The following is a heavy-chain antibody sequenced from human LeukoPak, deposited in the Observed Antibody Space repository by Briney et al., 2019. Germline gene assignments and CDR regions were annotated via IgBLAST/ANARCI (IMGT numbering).Heavy chain of an antibody. CDR2: ISGSGGST. D-gene: IGHD3-22*01. Sequence: GGSLRLSCAASGFTFSSYAMSWVRQAPGKGLERVSAISGSGGSTYYADSVKGRFTISRDNSKNTLYLQMNSLRAEDTAVYYCAKDYSSGLVPYYFDYWGQGTLVTVSS. J-gene: IGHJ4*02. CDR1: GFTFSSYA. V-gene: IGHV3-23*01. CDR3: AKDYSSGLVPYYFDY.